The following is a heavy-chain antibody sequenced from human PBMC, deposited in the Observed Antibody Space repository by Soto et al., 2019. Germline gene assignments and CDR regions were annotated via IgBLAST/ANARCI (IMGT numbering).Heavy chain of an antibody. J-gene: IGHJ3*02. CDR3: ARAKARYFDWLSPPASDAFDI. D-gene: IGHD3-9*01. V-gene: IGHV4-59*01. Sequence: SETLSLTCTVSGGSISSYYWSWIRQPPGKGLEWIGYIYYSGSTNYNPSLKSRVTISVDTSKNQFSLKLSSVTAADTAVYYCARAKARYFDWLSPPASDAFDIWGQGTMASVSS. CDR2: IYYSGST. CDR1: GGSISSYY.